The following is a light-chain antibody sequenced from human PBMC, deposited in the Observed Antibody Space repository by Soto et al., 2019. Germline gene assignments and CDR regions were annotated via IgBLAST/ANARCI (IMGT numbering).Light chain of an antibody. CDR2: EDN. CDR3: QSYDSIYQDVV. Sequence: NFMLTQPHSVSGSPGKTVTVSCTRSSGSIASNYVQWYQQLPGSAPTTVIYEDNQRPSGVPARFSVAIDSSSNSASLTISGLKTEDEADYSCQSYDSIYQDVVFGGGTKVTVL. V-gene: IGLV6-57*04. J-gene: IGLJ2*01. CDR1: SGSIASNY.